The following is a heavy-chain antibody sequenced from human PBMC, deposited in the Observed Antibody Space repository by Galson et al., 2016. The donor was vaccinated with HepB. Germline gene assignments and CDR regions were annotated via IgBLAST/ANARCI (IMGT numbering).Heavy chain of an antibody. CDR2: ISGSGGST. Sequence: SLRLSCAASGFTFINYAMTWVRQAPGKGLEWVSSISGSGGSTYYADSVKGRFTISRDNSKNTLCLQMNSLRAEDTALYFCAKCRSSDSTSCPNYWGQGTLVTVSS. CDR1: GFTFINYA. J-gene: IGHJ4*02. D-gene: IGHD2-2*01. CDR3: AKCRSSDSTSCPNY. V-gene: IGHV3-23*01.